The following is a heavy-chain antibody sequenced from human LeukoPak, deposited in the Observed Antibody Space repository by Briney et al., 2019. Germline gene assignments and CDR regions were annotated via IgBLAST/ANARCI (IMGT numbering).Heavy chain of an antibody. CDR2: INPNSGGT. V-gene: IGHV1-2*02. D-gene: IGHD3-10*01. CDR3: SRKTKLPGVISCVDP. CDR1: GYTFTDYY. Sequence: ASVKVSCKASGYTFTDYYIHLVRQAPGQGLEGIGWINPNSGGTNYAQNFQGRVTMTRDTSISTAYMELNRLRADSTALYYSSRKTKLPGVISCVDPWGQGNPVAVSS. J-gene: IGHJ5*02.